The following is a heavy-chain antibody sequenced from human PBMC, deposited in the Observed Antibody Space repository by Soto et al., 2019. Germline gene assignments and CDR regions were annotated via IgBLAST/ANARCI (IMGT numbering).Heavy chain of an antibody. CDR3: ARDPGIAAAGAYYYGMDV. D-gene: IGHD6-13*01. CDR2: IYTSGST. V-gene: IGHV4-4*07. J-gene: IGHJ6*02. Sequence: SETLSLTCTVSDGSISSYYWSWIRQPAGKGLEWIGRIYTSGSTNYNPSLKSRVTMSVDTSKNQFSLKLSSVTAADTAVYYCARDPGIAAAGAYYYGMDVWGQGTTVTVSS. CDR1: DGSISSYY.